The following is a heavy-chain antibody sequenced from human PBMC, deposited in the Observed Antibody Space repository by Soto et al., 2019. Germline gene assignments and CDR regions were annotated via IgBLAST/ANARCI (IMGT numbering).Heavy chain of an antibody. J-gene: IGHJ2*01. D-gene: IGHD3-16*01. CDR3: ARLMPFWGTSYNRGLLP. Sequence: QLQLQESGPGLVKASETLSLTCTVSGGSLSSHTDYWVWLRQPPGKGLECIGTIYYSGRTYYNPFLGGRVTLSGDTAGNPFSLGLRSLAAAETVGYYRARLMPFWGTSYNRGLLPRGRGTEVTVSS. V-gene: IGHV4-39*01. CDR1: GGSLSSHTDY. CDR2: IYYSGRT.